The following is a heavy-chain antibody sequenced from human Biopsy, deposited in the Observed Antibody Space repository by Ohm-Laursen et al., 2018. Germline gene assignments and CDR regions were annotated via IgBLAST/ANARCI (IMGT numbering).Heavy chain of an antibody. D-gene: IGHD4-11*01. CDR2: IYYSVMT. V-gene: IGHV4-59*01. CDR3: ARDSGILNYGNFKYYHYYGMDV. Sequence: SDTLSLTCAVSSGSISGNYWGWIRQPPGKGLEWIGHIYYSVMTNYNPSLQSRVSISVDTSRNQVSLTLSSVTAADTAVYYCARDSGILNYGNFKYYHYYGMDVWGQGTKVTVSS. CDR1: SGSISGNY. J-gene: IGHJ6*02.